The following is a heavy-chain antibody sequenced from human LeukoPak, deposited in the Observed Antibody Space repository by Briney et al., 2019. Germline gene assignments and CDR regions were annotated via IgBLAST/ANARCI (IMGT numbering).Heavy chain of an antibody. D-gene: IGHD3-22*01. CDR2: IRNDGSDA. V-gene: IGHV3-74*01. CDR3: ARDLLGYNYHYMDV. J-gene: IGHJ6*03. Sequence: LTGGSLRLSCAASGFTFSETWMHWVRQVPGKGLVWVSRIRNDGSDARYADSVKGRFTISRDNAKNSLYLQMNSLRAEDTAVYYCARDLLGYNYHYMDVWGKGTTVTVSS. CDR1: GFTFSETW.